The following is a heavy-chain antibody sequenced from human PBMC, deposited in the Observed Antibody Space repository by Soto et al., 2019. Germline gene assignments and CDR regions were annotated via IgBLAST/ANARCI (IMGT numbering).Heavy chain of an antibody. CDR2: IIPIFGTA. J-gene: IGHJ4*02. D-gene: IGHD5-12*01. CDR1: GGIFSSYA. Sequence: GASVEVSCKASGGIFSSYAISWVRQAPGQGLEWMGGIIPIFGTANYAQKFQGRVTITADESTSTAYMELSSLRSEDTAVYYCARSGQENSGYDPYYFDYWGQGTLVTVSS. V-gene: IGHV1-69*13. CDR3: ARSGQENSGYDPYYFDY.